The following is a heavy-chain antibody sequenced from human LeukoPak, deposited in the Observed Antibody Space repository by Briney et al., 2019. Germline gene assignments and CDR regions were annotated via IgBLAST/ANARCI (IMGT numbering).Heavy chain of an antibody. D-gene: IGHD3-10*01. CDR1: GYTFTSFG. CDR2: SSAYNGNT. V-gene: IGHV1-18*01. Sequence: ASVKVSCEASGYTFTSFGFSWVRQAPGQGLEWMGWSSAYNGNTKYAQNFQGRVTMTTDPSTTTAYMELRSLRSDDTAVYYCARDTYGEGVDYWGQGTLVSVSS. CDR3: ARDTYGEGVDY. J-gene: IGHJ4*02.